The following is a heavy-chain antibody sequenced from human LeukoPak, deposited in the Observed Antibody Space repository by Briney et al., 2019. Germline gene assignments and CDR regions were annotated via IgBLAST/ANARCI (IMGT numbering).Heavy chain of an antibody. J-gene: IGHJ4*02. Sequence: GGSLRLSCAASGFTFSSFEMNWVRQAPGEGLEGVSYISSSGSTIYYADSVKGRFTISRDNAKNSLYLHMHSLTAEDTAIYYCARHGSYLNDYWGKGTLVTVSS. CDR3: ARHGSYLNDY. CDR2: ISSSGSTI. CDR1: GFTFSSFE. V-gene: IGHV3-48*03. D-gene: IGHD1-26*01.